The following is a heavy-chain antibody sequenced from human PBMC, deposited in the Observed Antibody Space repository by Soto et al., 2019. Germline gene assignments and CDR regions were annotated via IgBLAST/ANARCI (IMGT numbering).Heavy chain of an antibody. CDR3: AANSNYATGDYYGMDV. Sequence: PGGSLRLSCTDSGFSFSNYWMHWVRQGPGKGLVWVSRINTDGSSTNYADSVKGRFTISRDNAKNTLYLQMNSLRAEDTAVYYCAANSNYATGDYYGMDVWGQGTKVTVSS. CDR2: INTDGSST. D-gene: IGHD4-4*01. J-gene: IGHJ6*02. CDR1: GFSFSNYW. V-gene: IGHV3-74*01.